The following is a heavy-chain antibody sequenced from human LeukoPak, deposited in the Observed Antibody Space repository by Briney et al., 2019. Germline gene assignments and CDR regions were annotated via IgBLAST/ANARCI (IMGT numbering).Heavy chain of an antibody. V-gene: IGHV4-4*07. CDR3: ARDPSSGYTLNWYFDL. D-gene: IGHD3-22*01. CDR1: GGSISSYY. CDR2: IYTSGST. J-gene: IGHJ2*01. Sequence: SETLSLTCTVSGGSISSYYWSWIRQPAGKGLEWIGRIYTSGSTNYNPPLKSRVTMSVDTSKNQFSLKLSSVTAADTAVYYCARDPSSGYTLNWYFDLWGRGTLVTVSS.